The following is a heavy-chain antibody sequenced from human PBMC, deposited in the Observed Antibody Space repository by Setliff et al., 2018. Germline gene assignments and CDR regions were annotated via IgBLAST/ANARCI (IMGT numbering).Heavy chain of an antibody. J-gene: IGHJ6*03. CDR1: GGSISSDY. CDR3: ARSHYYASGNSHYYYMDV. V-gene: IGHV4-59*08. D-gene: IGHD3-10*01. Sequence: PSETLSLTCYVSGGSISSDYWSWIRQPPGKALEWIGYFYHSASSNYNPSLKGRVTMSADTSKNQLYLSLTSVSVADTAMYYCARSHYYASGNSHYYYMDVWGKGTAVTVSS. CDR2: FYHSASS.